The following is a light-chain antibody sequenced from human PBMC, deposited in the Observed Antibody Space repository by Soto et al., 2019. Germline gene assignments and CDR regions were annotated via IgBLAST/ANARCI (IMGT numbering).Light chain of an antibody. CDR1: QSVSSN. CDR2: GVS. CDR3: QQYYNWPRT. Sequence: EIVMTQSPATLSVSPGEGATLSCRVSQSVSSNLAWYQQKPGQAPRLLMYGVSTRATGVPARFSGSGSGTEFTLTISSLQSEDFAVYYCQQYYNWPRTFGQGTKVEIK. J-gene: IGKJ1*01. V-gene: IGKV3-15*01.